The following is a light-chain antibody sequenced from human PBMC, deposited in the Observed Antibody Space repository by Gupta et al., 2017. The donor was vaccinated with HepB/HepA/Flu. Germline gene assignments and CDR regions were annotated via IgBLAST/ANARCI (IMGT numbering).Light chain of an antibody. CDR3: RREKNWGRT. J-gene: IGKJ1*01. Sequence: EIVMTQSPTTLSVSPGERATLSCRASQSVSSNLAWYRLKPGQSPRLLIYGASTSATAMPARFSGSGSGREFTLTVSSRQSEDFAIYYSRREKNWGRTFGQGTKVEIK. V-gene: IGKV3-15*01. CDR1: QSVSSN. CDR2: GAS.